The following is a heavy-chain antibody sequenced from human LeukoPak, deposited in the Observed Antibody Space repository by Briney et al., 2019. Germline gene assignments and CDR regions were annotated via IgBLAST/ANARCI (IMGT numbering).Heavy chain of an antibody. V-gene: IGHV3-48*03. D-gene: IGHD3-16*01. J-gene: IGHJ4*02. Sequence: GGSLRLSCAASGFTLSSYEMSWVRQAPGKGLEWVSYISSSGSTIYSGSSVKGRFPTSRDSAKTSLYLQMNRLRAEATAVYYCAKGWDYGPHFGSWGQGALVTVSS. CDR2: ISSSGSTI. CDR1: GFTLSSYE. CDR3: AKGWDYGPHFGS.